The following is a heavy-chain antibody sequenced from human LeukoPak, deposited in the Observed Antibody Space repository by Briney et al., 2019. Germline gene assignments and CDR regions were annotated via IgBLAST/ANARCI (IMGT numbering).Heavy chain of an antibody. CDR3: AKDPLRVTIFGVVNEHDY. J-gene: IGHJ4*02. V-gene: IGHV3-21*04. Sequence: GGSLRLSCAASGFTFSSYSMNWVRQAPGKGLEWVSSISSSSSYIYYADSVKGRFTISRDNAKNSLYLQMNSLRAEDTAVYYCAKDPLRVTIFGVVNEHDYWGQGTLVTVSS. CDR1: GFTFSSYS. D-gene: IGHD3-3*01. CDR2: ISSSSSYI.